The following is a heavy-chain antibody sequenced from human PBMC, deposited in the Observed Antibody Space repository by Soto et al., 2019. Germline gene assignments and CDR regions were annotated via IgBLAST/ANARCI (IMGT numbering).Heavy chain of an antibody. CDR3: ARESLWFPFYYYYGMDV. D-gene: IGHD3-10*01. V-gene: IGHV1-18*01. J-gene: IGHJ6*02. CDR1: GYTFTSYG. Sequence: GASVKVSCKASGYTFTSYGISWVRQAPGQGLEWMGWISAYNGNTNYAQKLQGRVTMTTDTSTSTAYMELRSLRSDDTAVYYCARESLWFPFYYYYGMDVWGQGTTVTVSS. CDR2: ISAYNGNT.